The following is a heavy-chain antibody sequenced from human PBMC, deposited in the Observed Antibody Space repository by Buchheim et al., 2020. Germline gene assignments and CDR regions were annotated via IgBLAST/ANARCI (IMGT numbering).Heavy chain of an antibody. V-gene: IGHV1-46*01. J-gene: IGHJ6*02. CDR2: INPSGGST. Sequence: QVQLVQSGAEVKKPGASVKVSCKASGYTFTSYYMHWVRQAPGQGLEWMGIINPSGGSTSSAPQFQGRVTMTRDTSTTPVYMELSSLRSEDTAVYYCARDSRAELVGGYYYGMDVWGQGTT. CDR1: GYTFTSYY. CDR3: ARDSRAELVGGYYYGMDV. D-gene: IGHD2-15*01.